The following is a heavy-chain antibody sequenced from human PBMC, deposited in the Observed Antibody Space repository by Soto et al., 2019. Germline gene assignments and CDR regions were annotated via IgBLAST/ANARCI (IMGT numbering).Heavy chain of an antibody. CDR2: ISSSSSTI. CDR3: ARERPYYGSGSYYLYYGMDV. CDR1: GFTFSSYS. D-gene: IGHD3-10*01. J-gene: IGHJ6*02. Sequence: GGSLRLSCAASGFTFSSYSMNWVRQAPGKGLEWVSYISSSSSTIYYADSVKGRFTISRDNAKNSLYLQMNSLRDEDTAVYYCARERPYYGSGSYYLYYGMDVRGQGTTVTVSS. V-gene: IGHV3-48*02.